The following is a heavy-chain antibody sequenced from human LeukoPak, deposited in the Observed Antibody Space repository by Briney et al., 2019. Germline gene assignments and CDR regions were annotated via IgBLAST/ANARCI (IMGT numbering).Heavy chain of an antibody. CDR2: FGSGGNT. V-gene: IGHV3-23*01. J-gene: IGHJ4*02. Sequence: PGGSLRLSCTASGFTFSNYGMTWVRLAPGKGLEWVSTFGSGGNTYYADSVKGRFTISKDTSKNTLLLQMNTLRVEDTAMYYCAKGGIRGTYYFDSWGQGTLVTVSS. CDR1: GFTFSNYG. CDR3: AKGGIRGTYYFDS. D-gene: IGHD1-26*01.